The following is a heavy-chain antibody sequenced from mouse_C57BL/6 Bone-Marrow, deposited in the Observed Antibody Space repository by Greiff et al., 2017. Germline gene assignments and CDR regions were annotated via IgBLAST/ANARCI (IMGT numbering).Heavy chain of an antibody. J-gene: IGHJ2*01. Sequence: VQLQQSGAELVRPGTSVKVSCKASGYAFTNYLIEWVKQRPGQGLEWIGVINPGSGGTTYTEKFKGKATLTADKSSSTAYMQLSSLTSEDSAVYFCVLLRGGYFDYWGQGTTLTVSS. CDR2: INPGSGGT. CDR1: GYAFTNYL. V-gene: IGHV1-54*01. D-gene: IGHD1-1*01. CDR3: VLLRGGYFDY.